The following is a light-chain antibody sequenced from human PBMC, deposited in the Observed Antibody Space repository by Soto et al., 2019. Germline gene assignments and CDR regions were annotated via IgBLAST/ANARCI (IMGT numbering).Light chain of an antibody. J-gene: IGLJ3*02. V-gene: IGLV2-8*01. CDR1: SSDVGGYNY. CDR2: EVS. CDR3: SSYAGSNDLV. Sequence: SALAQPPSASGSPGQSVTISCIGTSSDVGGYNYVSWYQQHPGKAPKLIISEVSKRPSGVPDRFSGSKSGNTASLTVSGLQAEDEADYFCSSYAGSNDLVFGGGTQLPS.